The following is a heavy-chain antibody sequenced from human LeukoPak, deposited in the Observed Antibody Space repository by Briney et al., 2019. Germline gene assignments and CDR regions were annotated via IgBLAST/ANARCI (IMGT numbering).Heavy chain of an antibody. CDR3: ATDVYYRDSTGYFDN. D-gene: IGHD3-16*01. Sequence: GGSLRLSCAASGFIFSTYGMHCVRQAPGKGLEWVTFIQYDGGNKNYADSVRGRFTISRENSKNTLYLQMNSLRAEDTAVYYCATDVYYRDSTGYFDNWGQGTLVTVSS. CDR1: GFIFSTYG. J-gene: IGHJ4*03. V-gene: IGHV3-30*02. CDR2: IQYDGGNK.